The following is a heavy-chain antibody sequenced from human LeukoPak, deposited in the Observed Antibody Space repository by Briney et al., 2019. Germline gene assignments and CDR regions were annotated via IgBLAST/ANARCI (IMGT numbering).Heavy chain of an antibody. V-gene: IGHV3-48*01. CDR1: GFTLSSYS. CDR2: ISSSSSTI. J-gene: IGHJ4*02. CDR3: ARERTSYYFDY. Sequence: HAGGSLRLSCAASGFTLSSYSMNWVRQAPGKGLEWVSYISSSSSTIYYADSVKGRFTISRDNDKNSLYLQMNSLRAEDTAVYYSARERTSYYFDYWGQGTLVTVSS. D-gene: IGHD2-15*01.